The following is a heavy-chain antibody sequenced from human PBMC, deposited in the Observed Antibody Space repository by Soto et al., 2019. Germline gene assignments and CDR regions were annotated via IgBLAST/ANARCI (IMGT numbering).Heavy chain of an antibody. J-gene: IGHJ4*02. D-gene: IGHD3-3*01. CDR2: IKQDGSEK. Sequence: ESGGGLVQPGGSLRLSCAASGFTFSSYWMSWVRQAPGKGLEWVANIKQDGSEKYYVDSVKGRFTISRDNAKNSLYLQMNSLRAEDTAVYYCARVAPGVVIIRYYFDYWGQGTLVTVSS. CDR3: ARVAPGVVIIRYYFDY. V-gene: IGHV3-7*01. CDR1: GFTFSSYW.